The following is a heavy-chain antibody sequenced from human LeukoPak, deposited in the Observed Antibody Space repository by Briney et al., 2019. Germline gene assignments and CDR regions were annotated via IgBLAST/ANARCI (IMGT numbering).Heavy chain of an antibody. V-gene: IGHV4-39*01. D-gene: IGHD1-26*01. Sequence: PSETLSLTCSVSGGSIRNIIYYWAWVRLPPGKGLEWIGSIHFSGSTYYNPSLKSRVTISADTSKNQFSLRLNFVTAADTAVYYCARRMGALDFWGQGALVTVSS. CDR1: GGSIRNIIYY. CDR2: IHFSGST. CDR3: ARRMGALDF. J-gene: IGHJ4*02.